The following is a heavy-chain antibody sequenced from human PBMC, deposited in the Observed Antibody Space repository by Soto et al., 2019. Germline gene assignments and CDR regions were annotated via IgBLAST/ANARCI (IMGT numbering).Heavy chain of an antibody. CDR2: INPNSGGT. D-gene: IGHD4-17*01. Sequence: VSVKVSCKASGYTFTGYYMHWVRQAPGQGLEWMGWINPNSGGTNYAQKFQGWVTMTRDTSISTAYMELSRLRSDDTAVYYCARGDYGESSYGMDVWGQGTTVTVSS. J-gene: IGHJ6*02. CDR1: GYTFTGYY. V-gene: IGHV1-2*04. CDR3: ARGDYGESSYGMDV.